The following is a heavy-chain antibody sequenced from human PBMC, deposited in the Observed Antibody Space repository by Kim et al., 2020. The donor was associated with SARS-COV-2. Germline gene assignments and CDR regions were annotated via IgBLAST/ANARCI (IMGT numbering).Heavy chain of an antibody. CDR3: ARQSTYGDYVKNWYFDL. CDR1: GGSISSSSYY. J-gene: IGHJ2*01. V-gene: IGHV4-39*01. D-gene: IGHD4-17*01. CDR2: IYYSGST. Sequence: SETLSLTCTVSGGSISSSSYYWGWIRQPPGKGLEWIGSIYYSGSTYYNPSLKSRVTISVDTSKNQFSLKLSSVTAADTAVYYCARQSTYGDYVKNWYFDLWGRGTLVTVSS.